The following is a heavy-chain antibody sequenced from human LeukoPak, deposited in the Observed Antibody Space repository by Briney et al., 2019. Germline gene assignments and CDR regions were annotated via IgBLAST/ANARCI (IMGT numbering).Heavy chain of an antibody. CDR3: ARGLGGGNSICFDY. V-gene: IGHV4-34*01. CDR2: INHSGST. D-gene: IGHD4-23*01. Sequence: SETLSLTCAVYGGSFSDYYWSWVRQPPGKGLEWVGEINHSGSTNYNPSLKSRVTISVDTSNNQFSLKLSSVTAADTAVYYWARGLGGGNSICFDYWGQGPLVTVSS. CDR1: GGSFSDYY. J-gene: IGHJ4*02.